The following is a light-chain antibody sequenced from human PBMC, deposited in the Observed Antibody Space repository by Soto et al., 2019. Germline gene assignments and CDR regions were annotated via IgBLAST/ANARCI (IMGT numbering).Light chain of an antibody. CDR3: QQRSNWPPYT. Sequence: EIVLTQSPATLSLSPGERATLSCRASQSVSSYLAWYQQNPGQAPRLLIYDASNRATGIPSRYSGSGSGTDFTLTIRSLEPEDFAVYYCQQRSNWPPYTLGQGTKLEIK. CDR1: QSVSSY. V-gene: IGKV3-11*01. J-gene: IGKJ2*01. CDR2: DAS.